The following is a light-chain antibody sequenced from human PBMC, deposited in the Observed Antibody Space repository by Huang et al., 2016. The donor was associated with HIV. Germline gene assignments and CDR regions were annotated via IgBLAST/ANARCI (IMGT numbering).Light chain of an antibody. V-gene: IGKV3-20*01. CDR3: QQYGSSPLT. J-gene: IGKJ4*01. CDR2: GAS. Sequence: EIVLTQSPGTLSLSPGERATLSCRASQSFSSSYLAWYLQKPGQAPRRLIYGASSRATGIPDRFSGSGSGTDFTLTISRLEPEDFAVYYCQQYGSSPLTFGGGTKVEIK. CDR1: QSFSSSY.